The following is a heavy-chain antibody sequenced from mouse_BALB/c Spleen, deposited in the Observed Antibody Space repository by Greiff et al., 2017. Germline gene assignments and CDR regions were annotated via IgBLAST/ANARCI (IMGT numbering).Heavy chain of an antibody. J-gene: IGHJ1*01. V-gene: IGHV2-2*02. D-gene: IGHD1-1*01. Sequence: VQLQQSGPGLVQPSQSLSITCTVSGFSLTSYCVHWVRQSPGKGLEWLGVIWSGGSTDYNAAFISRLSISKDNSKSQVFFKMNSLQANDTAIYYCARNYYGSSFHWYFDVWGAGTTVTVSS. CDR3: ARNYYGSSFHWYFDV. CDR2: IWSGGST. CDR1: GFSLTSYC.